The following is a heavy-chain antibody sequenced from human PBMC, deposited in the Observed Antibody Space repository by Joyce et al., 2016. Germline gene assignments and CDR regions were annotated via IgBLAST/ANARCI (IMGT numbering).Heavy chain of an antibody. CDR3: ARESRDSGGYLAV. CDR2: IAPGGST. CDR1: GDSISKSFYS. V-gene: IGHV4-61*02. D-gene: IGHD3-10*01. Sequence: QVQLQESGPGLVKPSQTLSLTCTVSGDSISKSFYSWTWIRQPAGKGLHWIGRIAPGGSTDYSPSLKSRVSISIDTSKNQFSLKLTSVTAADTALYYCARESRDSGGYLAVWGQGTLVTVSS. J-gene: IGHJ4*02.